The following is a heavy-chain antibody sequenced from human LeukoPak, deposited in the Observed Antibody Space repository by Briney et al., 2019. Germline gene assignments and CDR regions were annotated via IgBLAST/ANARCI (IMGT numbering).Heavy chain of an antibody. V-gene: IGHV3-30*18. CDR3: AKDRVQSSAFDI. Sequence: GGSLRLSCAASGFTFSSYGMHWVRQAPGKGLVWVAVISYDGSNKYYADSVKGRFTISRDNSKNTLYLQMNSLRAEDTAVYYCAKDRVQSSAFDIWDQGTMVTVSS. CDR2: ISYDGSNK. D-gene: IGHD1-1*01. J-gene: IGHJ3*02. CDR1: GFTFSSYG.